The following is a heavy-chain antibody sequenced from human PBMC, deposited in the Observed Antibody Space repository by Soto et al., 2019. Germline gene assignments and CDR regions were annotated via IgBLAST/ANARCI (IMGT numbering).Heavy chain of an antibody. V-gene: IGHV3-23*01. Sequence: EVQLLESGGGLVQPGGSLRLSCAASGFAFGAYAMTWVRQAPGQGLEWVSVISGAGGNTYYADSVKGRFTVSRDNSKKMIYLEMNSMRVEDTAIYYCAKDPVPQVLPSWWFDPWGQGTRVTVSS. CDR2: ISGAGGNT. D-gene: IGHD2-2*01. J-gene: IGHJ5*02. CDR3: AKDPVPQVLPSWWFDP. CDR1: GFAFGAYA.